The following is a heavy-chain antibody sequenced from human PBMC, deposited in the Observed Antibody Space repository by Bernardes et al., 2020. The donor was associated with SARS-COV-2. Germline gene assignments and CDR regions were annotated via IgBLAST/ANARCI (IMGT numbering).Heavy chain of an antibody. J-gene: IGHJ4*02. CDR3: ARCAATSCYSGGLFDY. Sequence: ASVKVSCRASGYTFSSQGISWVRQAPGQGLEWTGWISTYNGDTNYAEEIQGRVTMTTDTSTSTAFMELRSLRSDDTAMFFCARCAATSCYSGGLFDYWGQGTLVTVSS. V-gene: IGHV1-18*01. CDR2: ISTYNGDT. CDR1: GYTFSSQG. D-gene: IGHD2-2*02.